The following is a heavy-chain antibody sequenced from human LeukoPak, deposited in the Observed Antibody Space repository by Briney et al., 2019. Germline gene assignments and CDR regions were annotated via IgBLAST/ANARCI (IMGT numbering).Heavy chain of an antibody. Sequence: SSETLSLTCTVSGGSISSSSYYWGWIRQPPGMGLEWIGSIYYSGSTYYNPSLKSRVTISVDTSKNQFSLKLSSVTAADTAVYYCARPRAPDSSSWCWFDYWGQGTLVTVSS. CDR2: IYYSGST. CDR3: ARPRAPDSSSWCWFDY. D-gene: IGHD6-13*01. V-gene: IGHV4-39*07. CDR1: GGSISSSSYY. J-gene: IGHJ4*02.